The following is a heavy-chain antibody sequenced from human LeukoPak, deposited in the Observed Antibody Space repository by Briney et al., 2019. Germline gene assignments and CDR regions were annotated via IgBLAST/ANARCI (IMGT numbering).Heavy chain of an antibody. CDR3: ARAGRTNRIAAARYYYGMDV. D-gene: IGHD6-13*01. V-gene: IGHV1-18*01. CDR2: ISAYNGNT. Sequence: ASVKVSCKASGYTLTSYGISWVRQAPGQGLEWMGWISAYNGNTNYAQKLQGRVTMTTDTSTSTAYMELRGLRSDDTAVYYCARAGRTNRIAAARYYYGMDVWGQGTTVTVSS. CDR1: GYTLTSYG. J-gene: IGHJ6*02.